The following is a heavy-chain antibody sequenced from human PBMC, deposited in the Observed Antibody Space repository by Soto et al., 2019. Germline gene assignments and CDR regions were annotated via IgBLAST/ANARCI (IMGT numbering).Heavy chain of an antibody. CDR3: VQSRCGGDCLQSYSSHSYYGLDV. CDR2: IYWDDDK. CDR1: GFSLSTTGVG. D-gene: IGHD2-21*02. V-gene: IGHV2-5*02. J-gene: IGHJ6*02. Sequence: QITLKESGPTLVKPTQTLTLTCTFSGFSLSTTGVGVGWIRQPPGKALEWLALIYWDDDKRYNPSLNSRLTITKDPSKNQVVLVLTNMDPVDTSTYYCVQSRCGGDCLQSYSSHSYYGLDVWGQGTTVTVSS.